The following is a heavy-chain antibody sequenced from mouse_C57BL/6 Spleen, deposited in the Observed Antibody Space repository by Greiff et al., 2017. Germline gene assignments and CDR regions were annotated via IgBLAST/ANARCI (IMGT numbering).Heavy chain of an antibody. CDR3: AKTAVAD. CDR2: ISRGSSTI. J-gene: IGHJ3*01. Sequence: EVQLLESGGGLVKPGASLKLSCAASGFTFSDYGMHWVRQGPEQGLEWVAYISRGSSTIYYADTVKGRFTISRDNAKITRFLQMTSLGSEDTAMYYCAKTAVADWGQGTLVTVSA. CDR1: GFTFSDYG. V-gene: IGHV5-17*01. D-gene: IGHD1-2*01.